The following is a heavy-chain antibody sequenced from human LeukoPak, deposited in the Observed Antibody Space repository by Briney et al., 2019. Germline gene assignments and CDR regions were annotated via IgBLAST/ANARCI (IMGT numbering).Heavy chain of an antibody. D-gene: IGHD3-22*01. CDR2: MSATSGIK. Sequence: GGSLRLSCEASGFNFGGYNMNWVRQAPGKGPEWVAFMSATSGIKHYAENVQGRFTISRDNAKNSLYLQLNSLRAEDTAVYYCVRAFDGSSCGYGFWGQGTLVTVSS. CDR3: VRAFDGSSCGYGF. J-gene: IGHJ4*02. V-gene: IGHV3-48*04. CDR1: GFNFGGYN.